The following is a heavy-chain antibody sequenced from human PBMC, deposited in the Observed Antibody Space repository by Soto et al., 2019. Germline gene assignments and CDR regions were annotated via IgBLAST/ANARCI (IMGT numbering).Heavy chain of an antibody. D-gene: IGHD5-18*01. J-gene: IGHJ5*01. CDR3: ARESDEDTAMVSARFDS. CDR2: IYYSGST. Sequence: TQGKGLEWIGYIYYSGSTNYNPSLKSRVTISVDTSKNQFSLKLSSVTAADTAVYYCARESDEDTAMVSARFDSWGQGTLVTVSS. V-gene: IGHV4-59*01.